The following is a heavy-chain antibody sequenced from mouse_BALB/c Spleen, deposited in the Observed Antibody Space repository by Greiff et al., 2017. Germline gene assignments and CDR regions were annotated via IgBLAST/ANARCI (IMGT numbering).Heavy chain of an antibody. D-gene: IGHD2-4*01. CDR1: GYAFTNYL. CDR3: AVYDDYDGGLAY. CDR2: IIPGSGGT. J-gene: IGHJ3*01. V-gene: IGHV1-54*01. Sequence: QVQLQQSGAELVRPGTSVKVSCKASGYAFTNYLISWVKQRPGQGLEWIGVIIPGSGGTNYNEKFKGKATLTADKSSSTAYLQLSSLTSDDSAVYYCAVYDDYDGGLAYWGQGTLVTVSA.